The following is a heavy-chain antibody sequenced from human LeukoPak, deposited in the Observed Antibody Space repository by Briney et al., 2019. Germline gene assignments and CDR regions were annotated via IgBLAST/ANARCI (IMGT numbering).Heavy chain of an antibody. D-gene: IGHD6-19*01. CDR3: ARRSVAGVSNWFDP. Sequence: PETLSLTCTVSGGSISSSSYYWGWIRQPPGKGLEWIGNIYYSGSTSYNPSLKSRVTISVDTSKNQFSLKLSSVTAADTAVYYCARRSVAGVSNWFDPWGQGTLVTVSS. CDR2: IYYSGST. J-gene: IGHJ5*02. V-gene: IGHV4-39*01. CDR1: GGSISSSSYY.